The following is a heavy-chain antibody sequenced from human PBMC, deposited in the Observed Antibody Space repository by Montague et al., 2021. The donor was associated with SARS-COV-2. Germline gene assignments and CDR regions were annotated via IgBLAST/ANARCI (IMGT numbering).Heavy chain of an antibody. V-gene: IGHV4-59*01. J-gene: IGHJ3*02. CDR3: ARVGRGSSWYEVAFDI. CDR2: IYNSGST. Sequence: ETLSLTCTVSGGSISRYSWTWIRQPPGKGLEWIGYIYNSGSTNYNPSLTSRVTISVDTSKNQFSLKLSSVAAADTAVYYCARVGRGSSWYEVAFDIWGQGTMVTASS. D-gene: IGHD6-13*01. CDR1: GGSISRYS.